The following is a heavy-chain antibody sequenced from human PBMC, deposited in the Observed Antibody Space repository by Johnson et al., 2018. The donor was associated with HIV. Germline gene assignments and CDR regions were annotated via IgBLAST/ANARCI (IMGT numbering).Heavy chain of an antibody. CDR3: AKDVDSSRWWRAFDM. CDR1: GFTFSSYA. J-gene: IGHJ3*02. Sequence: QVQLVESGGGVVQPGRSLRLSCAASGFTFSSYAIHWVRQAPGKWLEWVAVISYAGSNKYYADSVKGRFPISRDNSKNSFYIQMHSLRAEDTAVYYCAKDVDSSRWWRAFDMWGQGTMVSVSS. V-gene: IGHV3-30*04. CDR2: ISYAGSNK. D-gene: IGHD6-13*01.